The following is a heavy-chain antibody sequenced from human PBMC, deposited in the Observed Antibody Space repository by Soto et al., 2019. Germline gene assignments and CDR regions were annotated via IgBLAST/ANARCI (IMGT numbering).Heavy chain of an antibody. CDR3: ARGLWFGDRTTGVTLGDF. Sequence: QVQLVQSGEDVKKPGASVKLSCKASGYPFTPYAIHWVRQAPGQRLEWMGWINDGNGNTKYSQKFQDRVAITRDTSARTAYMEVSSLRSDDTAVYFFARGLWFGDRTTGVTLGDFWGQGTLVTVSS. J-gene: IGHJ4*02. D-gene: IGHD3-10*01. CDR1: GYPFTPYA. V-gene: IGHV1-3*01. CDR2: INDGNGNT.